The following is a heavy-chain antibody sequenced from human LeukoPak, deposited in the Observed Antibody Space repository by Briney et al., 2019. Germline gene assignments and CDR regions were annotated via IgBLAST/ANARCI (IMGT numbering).Heavy chain of an antibody. D-gene: IGHD3-22*01. V-gene: IGHV4-59*05. Sequence: SETLSLTCTVSGGSISSYYWSWIRQPPGKGLEWIGSIYYSGSTYYNPSLKSRVTISVDTSKNQFSLKLSSVTAADTAVYYCASSSGYYFYPPYYFDYWGRGTRVTVSS. CDR2: IYYSGST. CDR3: ASSSGYYFYPPYYFDY. CDR1: GGSISSYY. J-gene: IGHJ4*02.